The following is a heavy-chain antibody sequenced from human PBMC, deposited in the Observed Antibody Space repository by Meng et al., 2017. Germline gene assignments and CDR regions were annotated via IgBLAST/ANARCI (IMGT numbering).Heavy chain of an antibody. Sequence: QVQEAGPGLVRPSETLSLTCTVSGGSVSSGSYYWSWTRQPPGKGLEWIGYIYYSGSTNYNPSLKSRVTISVDTSKNQFSLKLSSVTAADTAVYYCARGLTYYYDSSGYYFDYWGQGTLVTVSS. CDR1: GGSVSSGSYY. CDR3: ARGLTYYYDSSGYYFDY. CDR2: IYYSGST. V-gene: IGHV4-61*01. J-gene: IGHJ4*02. D-gene: IGHD3-22*01.